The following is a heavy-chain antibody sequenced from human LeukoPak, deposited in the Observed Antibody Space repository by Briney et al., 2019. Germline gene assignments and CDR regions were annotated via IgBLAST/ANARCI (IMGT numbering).Heavy chain of an antibody. CDR1: GYTFTSYY. V-gene: IGHV1-2*02. CDR2: INPNSGGT. D-gene: IGHD2-21*02. J-gene: IGHJ5*02. CDR3: ARAVVVTAIRYWFDP. Sequence: ASVKVSCKASGYTFTSYYMHWVRQAPGQGLEWMGWINPNSGGTNYAQKFQGRVTMTRDTSISTAYMELSRLRSDDTAVYYCARAVVVTAIRYWFDPWGQGTLVTVSS.